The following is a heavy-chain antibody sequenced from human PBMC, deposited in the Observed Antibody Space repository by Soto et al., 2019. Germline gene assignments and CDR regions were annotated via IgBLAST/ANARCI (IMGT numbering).Heavy chain of an antibody. D-gene: IGHD5-18*01. V-gene: IGHV4-31*03. CDR1: GGSISSGGYS. Sequence: QVQLQESGPGLVKPSQTLSLTCTVSGGSISSGGYSWSWIRQHPGKGLEWIGYIYYRGSTYYTPSLKRRGTISVDTSKNQSSLKLSSVTAADTAVYYCARSGYSYGPNPLLYWGQGTLVTVSS. J-gene: IGHJ4*02. CDR3: ARSGYSYGPNPLLY. CDR2: IYYRGST.